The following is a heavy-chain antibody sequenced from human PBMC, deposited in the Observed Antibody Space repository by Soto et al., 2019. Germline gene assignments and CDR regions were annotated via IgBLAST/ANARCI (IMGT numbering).Heavy chain of an antibody. D-gene: IGHD3-16*02. CDR3: ARDRSIMITFGGVIVKAPNAFDI. J-gene: IGHJ3*02. CDR1: GYTFTSYG. CDR2: ISAYNGNT. Sequence: ASVKVSCKASGYTFTSYGISWVRQAPGQGLEWMEWISAYNGNTNYAQKLQGRVTMTTDTSTSTAYMELRSLRSDDTAVYYCARDRSIMITFGGVIVKAPNAFDIWSQGTMVT. V-gene: IGHV1-18*01.